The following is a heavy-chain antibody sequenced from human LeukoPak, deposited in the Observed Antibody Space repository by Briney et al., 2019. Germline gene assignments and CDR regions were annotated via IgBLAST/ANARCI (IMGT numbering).Heavy chain of an antibody. Sequence: ASVKVSCKASGYTFTNYGISWVRQAPGQGLEWMGWISAYNGNTNYAQKFQGRVTMTTDTSTSTAYMELRSLRSDDTAVYYCARDRDYGDYNTQDLFVYWGQGTLVTVSS. D-gene: IGHD4-17*01. V-gene: IGHV1-18*01. CDR2: ISAYNGNT. CDR1: GYTFTNYG. J-gene: IGHJ4*02. CDR3: ARDRDYGDYNTQDLFVY.